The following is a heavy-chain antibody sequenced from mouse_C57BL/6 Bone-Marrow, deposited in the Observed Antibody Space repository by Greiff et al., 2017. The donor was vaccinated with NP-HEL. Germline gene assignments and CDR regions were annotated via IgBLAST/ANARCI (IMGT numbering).Heavy chain of an antibody. J-gene: IGHJ1*03. V-gene: IGHV1-82*01. Sequence: VKLQQSGPELVKPGASVKISCKASGYAFSSSWMNWVKQRPGKGLEWIGRIYPGDGDTNYNGKFKGKATLTADKSSSTAYMQLSSLTSEDSAVYFCARYYYGSSPYWYFDVWGTGTTVTVSS. CDR3: ARYYYGSSPYWYFDV. CDR1: GYAFSSSW. D-gene: IGHD1-1*01. CDR2: IYPGDGDT.